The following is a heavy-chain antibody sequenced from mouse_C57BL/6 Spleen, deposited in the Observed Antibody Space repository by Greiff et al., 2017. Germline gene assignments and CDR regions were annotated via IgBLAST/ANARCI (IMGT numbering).Heavy chain of an antibody. Sequence: QVHVKQSGPELVKPGASVKISCKASGYAFSSSWMNWVKQRPGKGLEWIGRIYPGDGDTNYNGKFKGKATLTADKSSSTAYMQLSSLTSEDSAVCFCATGLSSFAYWGQGTLVTVSA. J-gene: IGHJ3*01. CDR1: GYAFSSSW. CDR2: IYPGDGDT. D-gene: IGHD2-4*01. V-gene: IGHV1-82*01. CDR3: ATGLSSFAY.